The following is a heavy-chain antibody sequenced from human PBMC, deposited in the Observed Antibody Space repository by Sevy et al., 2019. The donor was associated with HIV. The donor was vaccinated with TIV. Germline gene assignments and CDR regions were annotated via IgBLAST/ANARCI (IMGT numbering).Heavy chain of an antibody. Sequence: VSVKVSCKASGYTFTSYGISWVRQAPGQGLEWMGWISAYNGNTNYAQKLQGRVTMTTDTSTSTAYMELRSLRSDDTAVYYCAKPYYYDSSGYFDYWGQGTLVTVSS. CDR3: AKPYYYDSSGYFDY. V-gene: IGHV1-18*01. CDR2: ISAYNGNT. D-gene: IGHD3-22*01. J-gene: IGHJ4*02. CDR1: GYTFTSYG.